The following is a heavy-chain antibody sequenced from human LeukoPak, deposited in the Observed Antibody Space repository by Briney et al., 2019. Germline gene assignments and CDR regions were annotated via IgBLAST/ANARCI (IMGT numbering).Heavy chain of an antibody. CDR2: IYYSGST. Sequence: SETLSLTCTVSGGSISSYYWSWIRQPPGKGLEWIGYIYYSGSTNYNPSLKSRVTISVDTSKNQFSLKLSSVTAADTAVYYCARVSVDGGMGDAFDIWGQGTMVTVSP. CDR3: ARVSVDGGMGDAFDI. CDR1: GGSISSYY. D-gene: IGHD1-26*01. V-gene: IGHV4-59*01. J-gene: IGHJ3*02.